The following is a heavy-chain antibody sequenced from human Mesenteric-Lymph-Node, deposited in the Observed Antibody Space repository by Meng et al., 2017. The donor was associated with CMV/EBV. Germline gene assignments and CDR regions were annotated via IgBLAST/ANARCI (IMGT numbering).Heavy chain of an antibody. CDR3: ARDLASRYYYYGMDV. Sequence: GESLKISCAASGFTFSSYAMSWVRQAPGKGLEWVSAISGSGGSTYYADSVKGRFTISRDNSKNTLYLQMNSLRAEDTAVYYCARDLASRYYYYGMDVWGQGTTVTVSS. V-gene: IGHV3-23*01. CDR2: ISGSGGST. J-gene: IGHJ6*02. D-gene: IGHD2-2*01. CDR1: GFTFSSYA.